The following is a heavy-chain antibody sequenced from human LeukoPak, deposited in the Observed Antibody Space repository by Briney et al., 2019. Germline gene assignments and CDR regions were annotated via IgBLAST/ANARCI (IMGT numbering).Heavy chain of an antibody. D-gene: IGHD6-13*01. CDR1: GFTFSSYA. J-gene: IGHJ4*02. CDR2: ISSSSSYI. Sequence: PGGSLRLSCAASGFTFSSYAMSWVRQAPGKGLEWVSSISSSSSYIYYADSVKGRFTISRDNAKNSLYPQMNSLRAEDTAVYYCATGSSSWYGLHYFDYWGQGTLVTVSS. V-gene: IGHV3-21*01. CDR3: ATGSSSWYGLHYFDY.